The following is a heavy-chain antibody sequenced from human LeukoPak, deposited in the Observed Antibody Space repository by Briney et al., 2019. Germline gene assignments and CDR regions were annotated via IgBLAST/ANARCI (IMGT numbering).Heavy chain of an antibody. CDR3: ARGYSGSLYFWSSLGYFDY. J-gene: IGHJ4*02. CDR2: ISYDGTNK. D-gene: IGHD1-26*01. Sequence: GGSLRLSCAASGFTFSSYGIHWVRQAPGKGLEWVAFISYDGTNKYYADSVKGRFTISRDNSKNTLYLQMNSLRVEDTAVYYCARGYSGSLYFWSSLGYFDYWGQGTLVTVSS. V-gene: IGHV3-30*03. CDR1: GFTFSSYG.